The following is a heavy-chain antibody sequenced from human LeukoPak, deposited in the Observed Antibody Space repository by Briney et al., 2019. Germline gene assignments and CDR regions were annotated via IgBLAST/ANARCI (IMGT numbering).Heavy chain of an antibody. CDR1: GFTFSVYG. CDR2: IRNDGSKK. CDR3: ARDGRKYYDFWSGYYSLDY. V-gene: IGHV3-30*02. D-gene: IGHD3-3*01. Sequence: GGSLRLSCAASGFTFSVYGMHWVRQAPGKGLEWVAFIRNDGSKKYYADSVKGRFTISRDNSKNTLYLQMSSLRADDTTVYFCARDGRKYYDFWSGYYSLDYWGQGTLVTVSS. J-gene: IGHJ4*02.